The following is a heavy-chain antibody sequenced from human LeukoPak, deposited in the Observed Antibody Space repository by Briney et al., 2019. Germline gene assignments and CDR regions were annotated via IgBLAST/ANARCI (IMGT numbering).Heavy chain of an antibody. CDR1: GYTFTSYY. CDR3: ARDFGLVEMATINDY. CDR2: INPSGGST. V-gene: IGHV1-46*01. J-gene: IGHJ4*02. D-gene: IGHD5-24*01. Sequence: ASVKVSCKASGYTFTSYYMHWVRQAPRQGLEWMGIINPSGGSTSYAQKFQSRVTMTRDMSTSTVYMELSSLRSEDTAVYYCARDFGLVEMATINDYRGQGTLVTVSS.